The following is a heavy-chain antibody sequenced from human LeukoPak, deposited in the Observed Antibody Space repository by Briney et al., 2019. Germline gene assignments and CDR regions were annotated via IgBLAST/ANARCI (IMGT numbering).Heavy chain of an antibody. CDR2: IYHSGST. V-gene: IGHV4-38-2*01. CDR3: ARNPHWMVRGVIT. D-gene: IGHD3-10*01. J-gene: IGHJ5*02. CDR1: GYSISSGYY. Sequence: SETLSLTFSVSGYSISSGYYWAWIRQPPGQGLGWIGSIYHSGSTYYNPSLNSRVTISVDTSKNQFSLKLSSVTAADTAVYYCARNPHWMVRGVITWGQGTLVTVSS.